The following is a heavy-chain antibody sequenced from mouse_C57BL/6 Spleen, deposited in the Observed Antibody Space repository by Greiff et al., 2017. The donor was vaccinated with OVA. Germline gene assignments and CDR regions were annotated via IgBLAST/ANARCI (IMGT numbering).Heavy chain of an antibody. CDR3: ALITTVVAAYYFDY. D-gene: IGHD1-1*01. J-gene: IGHJ2*01. V-gene: IGHV1-64*01. Sequence: QVQLQQPGAELVKPGASVKLSCKASGYTFTSYWMHWVKQRPGQGLEWIGMIHPNSGSTNYNEKFKSKATLTVDKSSSTAYMQLSSLTSEDSAVYYCALITTVVAAYYFDYWGQGTTLTVSS. CDR1: GYTFTSYW. CDR2: IHPNSGST.